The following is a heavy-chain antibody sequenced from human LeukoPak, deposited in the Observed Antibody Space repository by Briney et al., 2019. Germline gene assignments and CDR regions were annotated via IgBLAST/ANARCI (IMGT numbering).Heavy chain of an antibody. CDR2: ISSGSSTI. CDR1: GFTFSSYS. V-gene: IGHV3-48*01. D-gene: IGHD6-13*01. Sequence: GGSLRLSCAASGFTFSSYSMNWVRQAPGKGLEWVSYISSGSSTIYYADPVKGRFTISRDNANNSLYLQMNSLRAEDTAVYYCASGPSPGSSSSWGPYYYYMDVWGKGTTVTVSS. CDR3: ASGPSPGSSSSWGPYYYYMDV. J-gene: IGHJ6*03.